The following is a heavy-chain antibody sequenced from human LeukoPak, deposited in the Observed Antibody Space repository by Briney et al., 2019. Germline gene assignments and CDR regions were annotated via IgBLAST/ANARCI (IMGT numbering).Heavy chain of an antibody. Sequence: GASVKVSCKASGYTFTNYDLSWVRQAPGQGLEWMGWINPNSGGTNYAQKFQGRVTMTRDTSISTAYMELSRLRSDDTAVYYCAREEDSWDYYDSSGLLDYWGQGTLVTVSS. CDR1: GYTFTNYD. J-gene: IGHJ4*02. CDR3: AREEDSWDYYDSSGLLDY. D-gene: IGHD3-22*01. CDR2: INPNSGGT. V-gene: IGHV1-2*02.